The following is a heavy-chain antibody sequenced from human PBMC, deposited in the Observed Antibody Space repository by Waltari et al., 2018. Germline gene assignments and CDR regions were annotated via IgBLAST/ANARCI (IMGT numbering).Heavy chain of an antibody. J-gene: IGHJ4*02. CDR3: ATGNYYGSGSYGY. D-gene: IGHD3-10*01. Sequence: GGSISSGSYYWSWIRQPAGKGLEWIGRIYTSGSTNYNPSLKSRVTISVDTSKNQFSLKLSSLRSEDTAVYYCATGNYYGSGSYGYWGQGTLVTVSS. CDR2: IYTSGST. V-gene: IGHV4-61*02. CDR1: GGSISSGSYY.